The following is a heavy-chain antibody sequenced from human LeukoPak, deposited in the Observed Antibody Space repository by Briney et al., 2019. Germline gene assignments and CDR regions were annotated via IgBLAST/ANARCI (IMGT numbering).Heavy chain of an antibody. V-gene: IGHV1-18*01. Sequence: ASVKVSCKASGYTFTSYGISWVRQAPGQGLEWMGWISAYNGNTNYAQKLQGRVTMTTDTSTSTAYMELSSLRSEDTAVYYCARSNIRGGAPGNWFDPWGQGTLVTVSS. CDR2: ISAYNGNT. CDR3: ARSNIRGGAPGNWFDP. CDR1: GYTFTSYG. J-gene: IGHJ5*02. D-gene: IGHD3-16*01.